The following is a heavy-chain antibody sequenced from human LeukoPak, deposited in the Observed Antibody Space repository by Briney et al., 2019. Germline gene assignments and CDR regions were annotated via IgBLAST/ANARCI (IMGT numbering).Heavy chain of an antibody. Sequence: WASVKVSCKASGYTFTSYGISWVRQAPGQGLEWMGWISAYNGNTNYAQKLQGRVTMTTDTSTSTAYMELRSLRSDDTAVYYCARDPLGTAMATEVEDYWGQGTLVTVSS. CDR2: ISAYNGNT. D-gene: IGHD5-18*01. J-gene: IGHJ4*02. CDR3: ARDPLGTAMATEVEDY. V-gene: IGHV1-18*01. CDR1: GYTFTSYG.